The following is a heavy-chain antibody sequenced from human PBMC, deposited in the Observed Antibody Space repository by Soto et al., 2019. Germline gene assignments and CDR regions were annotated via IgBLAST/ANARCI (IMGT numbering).Heavy chain of an antibody. CDR3: ASSYGSGYRAFDY. CDR2: VNPIVSMS. Sequence: GASVKLSCKASRDTLDFYSSSWVRQAPGLGLEWMGRVNPIVSMSNYAQKFQGRVTMTADKSTSTAYMELSSLRSEDTAIYYCASSYGSGYRAFDYWGQGALVTVSS. V-gene: IGHV1-69*02. J-gene: IGHJ4*02. D-gene: IGHD3-10*01. CDR1: RDTLDFYS.